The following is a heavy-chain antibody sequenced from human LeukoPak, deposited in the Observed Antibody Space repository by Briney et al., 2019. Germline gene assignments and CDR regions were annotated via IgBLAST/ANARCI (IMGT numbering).Heavy chain of an antibody. CDR3: ARDFGWISGLDY. J-gene: IGHJ4*02. CDR2: IWYDGSNK. CDR1: GFTFSSYG. V-gene: IGHV3-33*01. Sequence: GGSLRLSCAASGFTFSSYGMHWVRQAPGKGLEWVAVIWYDGSNKYYADSVKGRFTISRDNSKNTLYLQMNSLRAEDTAVYYCARDFGWISGLDYWGQGTLVTVSS. D-gene: IGHD2-2*03.